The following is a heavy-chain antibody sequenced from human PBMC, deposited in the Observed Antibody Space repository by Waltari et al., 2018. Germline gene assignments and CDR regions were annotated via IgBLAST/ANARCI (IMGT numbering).Heavy chain of an antibody. D-gene: IGHD6-19*01. J-gene: IGHJ5*01. CDR3: AKEGGRWLVVNWFDF. Sequence: EAQLLESGGCLVQPGGSLSLSCLASGFPFSNSALSWVRQAPGKGLEWVSGISGSGESTYYGENVEGRFTITRDNSKNTLYLQMSSLRGDDTGMYYCAKEGGRWLVVNWFDFWGQGTLVTVSS. V-gene: IGHV3-23*01. CDR1: GFPFSNSA. CDR2: ISGSGEST.